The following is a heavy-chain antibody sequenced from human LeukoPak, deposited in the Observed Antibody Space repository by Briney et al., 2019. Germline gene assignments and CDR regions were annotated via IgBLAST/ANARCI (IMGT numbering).Heavy chain of an antibody. CDR2: IAVGSGNT. D-gene: IGHD3-22*01. CDR3: AAVFGSGYYYYFDY. CDR1: GFTFTSSS. V-gene: IGHV1-58*02. Sequence: SAKVSCTASGFTFTSSSMQWVRQARGQRLEWIGWIAVGSGNTNYAQKFQGRVTITRDMSTSTAYMELSSLRSEDTALYYCAAVFGSGYYYYFDYWGQGTLVTVSS. J-gene: IGHJ4*02.